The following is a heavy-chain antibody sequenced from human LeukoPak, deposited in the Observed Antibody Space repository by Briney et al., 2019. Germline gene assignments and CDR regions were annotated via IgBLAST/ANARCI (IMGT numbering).Heavy chain of an antibody. Sequence: SQTLSLTCTISGGSISSGSYYWSWLRQPAGKGLEWIGRIYTSGSTNYNPSLKSRVTISVDTSKNQFSLKLSSVTAADTAVYYCARDLSGWNPASYYYYMDVWGKGTTVTVSS. CDR2: IYTSGST. V-gene: IGHV4-61*02. D-gene: IGHD6-19*01. CDR1: GGSISSGSYY. CDR3: ARDLSGWNPASYYYYMDV. J-gene: IGHJ6*03.